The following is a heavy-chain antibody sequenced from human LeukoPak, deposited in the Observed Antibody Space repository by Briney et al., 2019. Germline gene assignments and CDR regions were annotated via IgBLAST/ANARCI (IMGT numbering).Heavy chain of an antibody. CDR1: GVSISSSNSY. V-gene: IGHV4-39*07. CDR3: ARVRDGYNDAYDI. CDR2: IYYSGST. D-gene: IGHD5-24*01. Sequence: SETLSLTCTVSGVSISSSNSYWGGIRQPPGKGLEWIGSIYYSGSTYYNPSLKSRVTISVDTSKNQFSLKLSSVTAADTAVYYCARVRDGYNDAYDIWGQGTVVTVSS. J-gene: IGHJ3*02.